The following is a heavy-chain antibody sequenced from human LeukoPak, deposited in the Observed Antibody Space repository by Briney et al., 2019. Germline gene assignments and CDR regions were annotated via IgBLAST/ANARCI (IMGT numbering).Heavy chain of an antibody. CDR2: ISYDGSNK. CDR3: AKDSDYYGMDV. J-gene: IGHJ6*04. V-gene: IGHV3-30*18. Sequence: PGRSLRLSCAASGFTFSSYGMHWVRQAPGKGLEWVAVISYDGSNKYYADSVKGRFTISRDNSENTLYLQMNSLRAEDTAVYYCAKDSDYYGMDVWGKGTTVTVSS. CDR1: GFTFSSYG.